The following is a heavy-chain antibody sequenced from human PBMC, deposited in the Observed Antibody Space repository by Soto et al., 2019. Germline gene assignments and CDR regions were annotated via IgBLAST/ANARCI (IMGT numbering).Heavy chain of an antibody. V-gene: IGHV3-73*02. CDR3: TSHSPEDMRRT. Sequence: EVQLVESGGGLVQPGGSLKLSCTAAGFTFSDSPMHWVRQASGKGLEWVGRIRSKANNYATAYGASVKGRFTISRDDSKNTAYLQMNSLKTDDAAVYYCTSHSPEDMRRTWGQGTLVTVSS. D-gene: IGHD2-15*01. CDR1: GFTFSDSP. J-gene: IGHJ5*02. CDR2: IRSKANNYAT.